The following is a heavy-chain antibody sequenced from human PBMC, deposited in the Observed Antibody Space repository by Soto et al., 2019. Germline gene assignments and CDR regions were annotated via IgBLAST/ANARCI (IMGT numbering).Heavy chain of an antibody. Sequence: DVQLEESGGGLVQPGESLRLSCEVSGFTLSMYSMSWVRQAPGKGLEWVAKIPQEGSDGHYVDSVKGRFTISRDNANNSVYPQMNSLGPDDTAVYYCARDRLILPAHDFFSGSDVWGQGAKVTVSS. CDR3: ARDRLILPAHDFFSGSDV. J-gene: IGHJ6*02. CDR1: GFTLSMYS. D-gene: IGHD2-21*02. V-gene: IGHV3-7*03. CDR2: IPQEGSDG.